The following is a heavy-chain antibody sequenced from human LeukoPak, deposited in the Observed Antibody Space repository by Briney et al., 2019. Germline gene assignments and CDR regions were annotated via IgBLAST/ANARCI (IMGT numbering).Heavy chain of an antibody. D-gene: IGHD5-18*01. CDR3: ARQYEDTAMVFGGGGII. CDR1: GGSISSYY. Sequence: SETLSLTCTVSGGSISSYYWSWIRQPPGKGLEWLGYMYYSGSTNYNPSLKSRVTRSVDTSKNQFSLKLSSVTAADTAVYYCARQYEDTAMVFGGGGIIWGQGTMVTVSS. CDR2: MYYSGST. V-gene: IGHV4-59*08. J-gene: IGHJ3*02.